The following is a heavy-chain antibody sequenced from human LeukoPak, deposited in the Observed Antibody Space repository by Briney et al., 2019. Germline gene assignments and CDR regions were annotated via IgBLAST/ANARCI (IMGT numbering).Heavy chain of an antibody. V-gene: IGHV5-51*01. J-gene: IGHJ4*02. CDR3: ARPSGFSSSWPLDY. CDR1: GYRFTNYW. CDR2: IYPGDSDT. Sequence: GESLKISCKGSGYRFTNYWIGWVRQMPGKGLEWMGIIYPGDSDTRYSPSFQGQVTISTDKSISTAYLQWSSLKASDTGMYYCARPSGFSSSWPLDYWGQGTLVTVSS. D-gene: IGHD6-13*01.